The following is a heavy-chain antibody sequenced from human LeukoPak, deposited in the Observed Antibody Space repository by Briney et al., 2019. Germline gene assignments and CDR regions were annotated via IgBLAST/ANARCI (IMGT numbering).Heavy chain of an antibody. V-gene: IGHV4-59*01. CDR1: GGSISSDY. CDR2: IYYSGGT. Sequence: SETLSLTCIVSGGSISSDYWSWIRQPPGKGLEWIGSIYYSGGTNYNPSLKSRVTISVGTSKSQFSLRLISVTAADTAIYYCARGGPWTTVTTTGAPRDYWGRGTLVTVSS. J-gene: IGHJ4*02. D-gene: IGHD4-17*01. CDR3: ARGGPWTTVTTTGAPRDY.